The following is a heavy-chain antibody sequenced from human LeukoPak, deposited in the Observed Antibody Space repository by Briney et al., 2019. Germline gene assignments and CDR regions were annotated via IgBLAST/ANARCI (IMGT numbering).Heavy chain of an antibody. CDR2: VSAYNGNT. J-gene: IGHJ4*02. CDR3: ARDFVVVTAIHNFDY. Sequence: ASVKVSCKASGYTFTSYGISWVRQAPGQGLEWMGWVSAYNGNTNYAQKLQGRVTMTTDTSTSTAYMELRSLRSDDTAVYYCARDFVVVTAIHNFDYWGQGTLVTVSS. D-gene: IGHD2-21*02. CDR1: GYTFTSYG. V-gene: IGHV1-18*01.